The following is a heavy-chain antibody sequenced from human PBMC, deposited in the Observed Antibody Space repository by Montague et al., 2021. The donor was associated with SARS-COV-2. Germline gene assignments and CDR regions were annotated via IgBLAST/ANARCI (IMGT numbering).Heavy chain of an antibody. V-gene: IGHV3-9*01. CDR1: GFTFDDYA. D-gene: IGHD6-13*01. CDR2: ISWNSDSI. J-gene: IGHJ4*02. CDR3: ARGETGYRTSWPDY. Sequence: SLRLSCAASGFTFDDYAMHWVRQAPGKGLEWVSGISWNSDSIDYADSVKGRFTTYRDNAKNSLYLQMNSLRAEDTAFYYCARGETGYRTSWPDYWGQGTLVTVSS.